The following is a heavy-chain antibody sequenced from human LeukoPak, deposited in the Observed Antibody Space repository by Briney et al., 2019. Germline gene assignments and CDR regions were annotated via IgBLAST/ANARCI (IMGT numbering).Heavy chain of an antibody. CDR2: ISGSGGST. D-gene: IGHD5-12*01. V-gene: IGHV3-23*01. J-gene: IGHJ4*02. Sequence: PGGSLRLSCAASGFTFSSYAMSWVRQAPGKGLEWVSAISGSGGSTYYADSVKGRLTISRDNSKNTLYLQMNSLRAEDTAVYYCAKFADLRGYSGYDSEDYWGQGTLVTVSS. CDR1: GFTFSSYA. CDR3: AKFADLRGYSGYDSEDY.